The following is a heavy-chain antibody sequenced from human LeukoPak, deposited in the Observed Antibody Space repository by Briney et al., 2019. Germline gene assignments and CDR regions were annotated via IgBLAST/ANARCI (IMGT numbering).Heavy chain of an antibody. D-gene: IGHD2-21*02. CDR2: ISYDGSNK. CDR1: GFTFSSYA. J-gene: IGHJ4*02. V-gene: IGHV3-30-3*01. CDR3: AREEVTALDY. Sequence: GRSLRLSCAASGFTFSSYAMHWVRQAPGKGLEWVAVISYDGSNKYYADSVKGRFTISRDNSKNTLYLQMNSLRAEDTAAYYCAREEVTALDYWGQGTLVTVSS.